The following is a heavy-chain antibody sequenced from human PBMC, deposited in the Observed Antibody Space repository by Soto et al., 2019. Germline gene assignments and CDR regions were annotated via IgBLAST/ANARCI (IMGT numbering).Heavy chain of an antibody. V-gene: IGHV4-39*01. CDR3: ARPDYSNYYYAMDV. Sequence: SETLSLTCTVSGGSIGSSSYYWGWIRQPPGKGLEWIGSIYYSGSTCYNPSLESRVTISVDTSKNQFSLNLTSVTAADAAVYYCARPDYSNYYYAMDVWGQGTTVTVSS. CDR1: GGSIGSSSYY. J-gene: IGHJ6*02. D-gene: IGHD4-4*01. CDR2: IYYSGST.